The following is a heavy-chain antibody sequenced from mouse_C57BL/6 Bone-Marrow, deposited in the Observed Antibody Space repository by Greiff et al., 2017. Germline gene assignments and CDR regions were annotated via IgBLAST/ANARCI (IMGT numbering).Heavy chain of an antibody. CDR1: GYTFTDYY. V-gene: IGHV1-75*01. CDR2: IFPGSGST. CDR3: AGGLRYYYAMDY. Sequence: VHLVESGPELVKPGASVKISCKASGYTFTDYYINWVKQRPGQGLEWIGWIFPGSGSTYYNEKFKGKATLTVDKSSSTAYMLLSSLTSEDSAVYFCAGGLRYYYAMDYWGQGTSVTVSS. J-gene: IGHJ4*01. D-gene: IGHD2-4*01.